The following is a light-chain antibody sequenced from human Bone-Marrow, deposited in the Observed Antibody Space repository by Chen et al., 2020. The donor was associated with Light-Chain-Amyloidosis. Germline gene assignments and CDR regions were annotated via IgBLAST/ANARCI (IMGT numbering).Light chain of an antibody. Sequence: IVMTQSPATLSVSPGERATLSCRASQSVRSNLAWYQQKPGQAPRLLIYDASNRATGIPARFSGSGSGTDFTLTISSLEPEDCAVYYCQQRSKWPLTFGGGTKVEIK. V-gene: IGKV3-11*01. J-gene: IGKJ4*01. CDR1: QSVRSN. CDR2: DAS. CDR3: QQRSKWPLT.